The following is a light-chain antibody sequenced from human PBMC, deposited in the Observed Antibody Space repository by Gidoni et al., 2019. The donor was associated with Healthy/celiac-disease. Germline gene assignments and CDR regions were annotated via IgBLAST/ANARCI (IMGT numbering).Light chain of an antibody. CDR1: QDISNY. CDR3: QQYDNLPLT. Sequence: DIQMTQYPSSLSASVGDRVTITCQASQDISNYLNWYQQQPGKAPKLLIYDASNLETGVPSRFSGSGSGTVFTFTISSLQPEDIATYYCQQYDNLPLTFXGXTKVEIK. V-gene: IGKV1-33*01. J-gene: IGKJ4*01. CDR2: DAS.